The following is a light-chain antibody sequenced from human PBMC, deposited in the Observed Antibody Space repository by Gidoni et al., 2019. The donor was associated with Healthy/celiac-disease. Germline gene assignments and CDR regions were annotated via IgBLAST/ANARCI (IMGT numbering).Light chain of an antibody. J-gene: IGKJ2*01. Sequence: EIVLTPSPGTLSLSPGERATLPCRASQSVSSSYLALYQQKPGQAPRLLIYGASSRATGIPDRFSGSGSGTDFTLTISRLEPEDFAVYYCQQYGSSRYTFGQXTKLEIK. CDR3: QQYGSSRYT. CDR2: GAS. CDR1: QSVSSSY. V-gene: IGKV3-20*01.